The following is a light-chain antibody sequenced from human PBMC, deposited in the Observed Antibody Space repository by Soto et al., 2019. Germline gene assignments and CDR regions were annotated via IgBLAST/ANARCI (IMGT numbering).Light chain of an antibody. CDR1: NSDVGRYNS. Sequence: QSVLTHPHSVSGSAGQSITISCTRTNSDVGRYNSVSWYQQLPGKAPQLIISAVRQRPSGVPDRFSGSKSGNTASLTISGLQTDDEADYFCFSYTANDNWVFGGGTK. CDR3: FSYTANDNWV. V-gene: IGLV2-11*01. CDR2: AVR. J-gene: IGLJ3*02.